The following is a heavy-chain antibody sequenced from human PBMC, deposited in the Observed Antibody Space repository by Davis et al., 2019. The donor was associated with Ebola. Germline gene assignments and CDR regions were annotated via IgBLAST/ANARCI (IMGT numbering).Heavy chain of an antibody. D-gene: IGHD6-13*01. CDR3: ARHSGAGTYAPYYYYYGMDV. CDR1: GGTFSSYT. Sequence: ASVKVSCKASGGTFSSYTISWVRQAPGQGLEWMGRINPNSGGTNYAQKFQGRVTMTRDTSISTAYMELSRLRSDDTAVYYCARHSGAGTYAPYYYYYGMDVWGKGTTVTVSS. V-gene: IGHV1-2*06. CDR2: INPNSGGT. J-gene: IGHJ6*04.